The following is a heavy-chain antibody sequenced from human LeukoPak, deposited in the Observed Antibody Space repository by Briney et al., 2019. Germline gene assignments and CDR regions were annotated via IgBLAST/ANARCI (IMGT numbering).Heavy chain of an antibody. V-gene: IGHV3-11*03. Sequence: PGGSLRLSCAASGFTFSDYYMTWIRQAPGKGLEWVSYISFSSSYTNYADSVKGRFTISRDNAKNSLYLQMNNLRAEDTAVYYCVRRPEAGDYWGQRTLVTVSS. CDR2: ISFSSSYT. D-gene: IGHD6-13*01. CDR3: VRRPEAGDY. J-gene: IGHJ4*02. CDR1: GFTFSDYY.